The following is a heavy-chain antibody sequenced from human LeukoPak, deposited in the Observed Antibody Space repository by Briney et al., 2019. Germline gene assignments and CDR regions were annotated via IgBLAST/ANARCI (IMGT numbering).Heavy chain of an antibody. Sequence: SETLSLTCAVSGGSISSGGYSWSWIRQPPGKGLEWIGYIYHSGGTYYNPSLKSRVTISVDRSKNQFSLKLSSVTAADTAVYYCARDSVSGDAFDIWGQGTMVTVSS. D-gene: IGHD3-10*01. CDR3: ARDSVSGDAFDI. CDR2: IYHSGGT. J-gene: IGHJ3*02. CDR1: GGSISSGGYS. V-gene: IGHV4-30-2*01.